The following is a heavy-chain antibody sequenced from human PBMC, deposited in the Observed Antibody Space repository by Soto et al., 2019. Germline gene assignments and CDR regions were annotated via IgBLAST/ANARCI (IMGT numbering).Heavy chain of an antibody. CDR2: ISSSGSII. CDR3: ARGTQNCSGGSCYSNYYYYMDV. CDR1: GFTFSDYY. D-gene: IGHD2-15*01. Sequence: QVQLVESGGGLVKPGGSLRLSCAASGFTFSDYYMSWIRQAPGKGLEWDSYISSSGSIIYYADSVKGRFTISRDNAKNSLYLQMNSLRAEDTAVYYCARGTQNCSGGSCYSNYYYYMDVWGKGTTVTVSS. V-gene: IGHV3-11*01. J-gene: IGHJ6*03.